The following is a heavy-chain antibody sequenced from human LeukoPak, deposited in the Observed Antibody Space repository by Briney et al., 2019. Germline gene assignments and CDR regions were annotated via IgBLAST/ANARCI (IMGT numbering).Heavy chain of an antibody. CDR2: IYYTGNT. CDR1: GGSISDENYY. CDR3: ARGRFLEWLPYFDY. J-gene: IGHJ4*02. Sequence: SETLSLTCKVSGGSISDENYYWTWVRQHPVKGLEWIGYIYYTGNTYYNPSLKSRVTISMDTSKNQFSLKLSSVTAADTAVYYCARGRFLEWLPYFDYWGQGTLVTVSS. D-gene: IGHD3-3*01. V-gene: IGHV4-31*03.